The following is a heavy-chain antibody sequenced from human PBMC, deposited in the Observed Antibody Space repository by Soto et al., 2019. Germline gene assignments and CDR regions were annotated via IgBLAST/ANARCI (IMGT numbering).Heavy chain of an antibody. CDR2: IYYSGST. Sequence: SSETLCITCTASAGSPSPSTYHWCWILQPPGKGLEWIGSIYYSGSTYYNPSLKSRVTISVDTSKNQFSLKLSSVTAADTAVYYCARRLYYDSSGFEGGGMDVWGQGTTVT. CDR3: ARRLYYDSSGFEGGGMDV. CDR1: AGSPSPSTYH. D-gene: IGHD3-22*01. V-gene: IGHV4-39*01. J-gene: IGHJ6*02.